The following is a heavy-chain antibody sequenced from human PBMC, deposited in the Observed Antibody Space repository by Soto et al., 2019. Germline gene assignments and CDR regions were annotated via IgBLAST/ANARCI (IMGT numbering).Heavy chain of an antibody. J-gene: IGHJ4*02. CDR3: AKGHYYDNVGNWVANQAFDS. CDR1: GFSFNNYA. D-gene: IGHD3-22*01. CDR2: ISGGGTGT. Sequence: PGGSLRLSCAVSGFSFNNYAMNWGRLAPGKGLEWVSSISGGGTGTYSADAVRGRFTISSDKSRNTVYLQMGSLRVEDTAVYYCAKGHYYDNVGNWVANQAFDSWGQGSLVTVSS. V-gene: IGHV3-23*01.